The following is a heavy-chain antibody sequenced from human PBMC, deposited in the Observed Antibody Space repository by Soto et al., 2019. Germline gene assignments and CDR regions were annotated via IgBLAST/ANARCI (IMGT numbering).Heavy chain of an antibody. V-gene: IGHV3-23*01. J-gene: IGHJ5*02. CDR1: GFTFKNFA. D-gene: IGHD3-10*01. Sequence: EVQLLESGGGLVQPGGSLRLSCVASGFTFKNFAMTWVRQAPGKGTEWVSAIGGSGSSANYADSVKGRFTVSRDDSKSTLYLQMSGLRVDDTALYYCAKDAVAYNGEWDWFDLWGQGTLVTVSS. CDR2: IGGSGSSA. CDR3: AKDAVAYNGEWDWFDL.